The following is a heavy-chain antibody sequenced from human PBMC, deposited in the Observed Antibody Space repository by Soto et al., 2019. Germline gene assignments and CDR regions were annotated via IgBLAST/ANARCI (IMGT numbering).Heavy chain of an antibody. J-gene: IGHJ6*02. D-gene: IGHD2-15*01. Sequence: GASVKVSCKASGYTFTGYYMHWVRQAPGQGREWMGWINPNSGGTNYAQKFQGRVTMTRDTSISTAYMELSRLRSDDTAVYYCESRGGCSGGSCQGNYYYYGMDVWGQGTTVTVSS. CDR1: GYTFTGYY. CDR3: ESRGGCSGGSCQGNYYYYGMDV. CDR2: INPNSGGT. V-gene: IGHV1-2*02.